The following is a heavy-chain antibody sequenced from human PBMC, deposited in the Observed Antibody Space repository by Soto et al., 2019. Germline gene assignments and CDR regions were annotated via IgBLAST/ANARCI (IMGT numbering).Heavy chain of an antibody. CDR3: ARGRASGSYYLPDY. CDR2: INPNSGGT. D-gene: IGHD3-10*01. V-gene: IGHV1-2*02. J-gene: IGHJ4*02. Sequence: ASVKVSCKASGYTFTGYYMHWVRQAPGQGLEWMGWINPNSGGTNYAQKFQGRVTMTRDTSISTAYMELSRLRSDDTAVYYCARGRASGSYYLPDYWGQGTLVTVSS. CDR1: GYTFTGYY.